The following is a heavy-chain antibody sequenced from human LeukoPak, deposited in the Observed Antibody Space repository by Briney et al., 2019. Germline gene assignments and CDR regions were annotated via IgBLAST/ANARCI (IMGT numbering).Heavy chain of an antibody. CDR1: GGSFSGYY. J-gene: IGHJ3*02. D-gene: IGHD2-2*01. CDR2: INHSGST. Sequence: PSETLSLTCAVYGGSFSGYYWSWIRQPPGKGLEWIGEINHSGSTNYNPSLKSRVTISVDTSKNQFSLKLSSVTAADTAVYYCARERAHFGYSSSTSCLPDAFDIWGQGTMVTVSS. V-gene: IGHV4-34*01. CDR3: ARERAHFGYSSSTSCLPDAFDI.